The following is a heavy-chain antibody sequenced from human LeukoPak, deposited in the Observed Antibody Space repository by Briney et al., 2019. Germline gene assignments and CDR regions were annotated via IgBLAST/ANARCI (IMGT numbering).Heavy chain of an antibody. Sequence: ASVKVSCKASGYTFTSYGISWVRQAPGQGLEWMGWISAYNGNTNYAQKLQGRVTMTTDTSTSTAYMELRSLRSDDTAVYYCARAVVIWTPNNWFDPWGQGTLVTVSS. D-gene: IGHD3/OR15-3a*01. CDR1: GYTFTSYG. J-gene: IGHJ5*02. V-gene: IGHV1-18*01. CDR2: ISAYNGNT. CDR3: ARAVVIWTPNNWFDP.